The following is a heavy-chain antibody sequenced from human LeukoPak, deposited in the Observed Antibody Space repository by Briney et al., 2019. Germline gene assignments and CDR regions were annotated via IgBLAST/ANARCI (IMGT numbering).Heavy chain of an antibody. J-gene: IGHJ4*02. D-gene: IGHD2-21*02. CDR3: ARGPAHYCGGDCWYFDY. CDR2: IYSGGST. CDR1: GFTVSSNY. Sequence: GGSLRLSCAASGFTVSSNYMSWVRQAPGKGLEWVSVIYSGGSTYYADSVKGRFTISRDNSKNTLYLQMNSLRAEDTAVYYCARGPAHYCGGDCWYFDYWGQGTLVTVSS. V-gene: IGHV3-66*01.